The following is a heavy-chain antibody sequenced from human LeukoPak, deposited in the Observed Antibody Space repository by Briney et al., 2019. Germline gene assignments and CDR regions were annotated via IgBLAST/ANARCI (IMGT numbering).Heavy chain of an antibody. V-gene: IGHV3-11*01. D-gene: IGHD2-2*01. CDR3: AKDRADLYFQIVVVPAAIGY. CDR1: GFTFSDYY. CDR2: ISSSGSTI. Sequence: GGSLRLSCAASGFTFSDYYMSWIRQAPGKGLEWVSYISSSGSTIYYADSVKGRFTISRDNAKNSLYLQMNSLRAEDTAVYYCAKDRADLYFQIVVVPAAIGYWGQGTLVTVSS. J-gene: IGHJ4*02.